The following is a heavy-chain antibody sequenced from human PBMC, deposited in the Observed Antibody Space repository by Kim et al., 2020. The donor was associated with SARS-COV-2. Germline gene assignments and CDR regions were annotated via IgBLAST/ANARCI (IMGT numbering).Heavy chain of an antibody. V-gene: IGHV4-39*01. J-gene: IGHJ5*02. CDR2: GYYTGNT. CDR1: GGSISSSSYY. D-gene: IGHD6-13*01. Sequence: SETLSLTCTVSGGSISSSSYYWGWIRQPPGKGLEWIGSGYYTGNTYYNPSLKSRVSISVDTSKNQFSLSLSSVTAADTAVYYCTRATPGTYWFDPWGQGTLVTVSS. CDR3: TRATPGTYWFDP.